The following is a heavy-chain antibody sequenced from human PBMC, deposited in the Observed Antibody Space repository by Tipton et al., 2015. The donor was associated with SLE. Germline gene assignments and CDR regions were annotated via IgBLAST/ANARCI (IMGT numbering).Heavy chain of an antibody. D-gene: IGHD3-9*01. CDR2: INHSGST. Sequence: TLSLTCAVSGYSISSGYYWGWIRQPPGKGLEWIGEINHSGSTNYNPSLKSRVTISVDTSKNQFSLKLSSVTAADTAVYYCASGQVADDWLPYFDYWGQGTLVTVSS. CDR3: ASGQVADDWLPYFDY. J-gene: IGHJ4*02. CDR1: GYSISSGYY. V-gene: IGHV4-38-2*01.